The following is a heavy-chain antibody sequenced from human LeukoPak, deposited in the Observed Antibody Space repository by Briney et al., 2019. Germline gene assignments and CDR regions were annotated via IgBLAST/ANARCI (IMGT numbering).Heavy chain of an antibody. CDR2: INHSGST. CDR3: ARGGGKVAARSLDY. Sequence: HPSETLSLTCAVYGGSFSGYYWSWIRQPPGKGLEWIGQINHSGSTNYNPSLKSRVTISVDTSKNQFSLKLSSVTAADTAVYYCARGGGKVAARSLDYWGQGTLVTVSS. J-gene: IGHJ4*02. CDR1: GGSFSGYY. V-gene: IGHV4-34*01. D-gene: IGHD6-6*01.